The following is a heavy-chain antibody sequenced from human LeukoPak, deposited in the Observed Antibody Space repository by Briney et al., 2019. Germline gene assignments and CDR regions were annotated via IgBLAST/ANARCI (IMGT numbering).Heavy chain of an antibody. J-gene: IGHJ5*02. Sequence: PSQTLSLTCTVSGGYINSGSYYYHWIRQPAGKGLEWIGRIYTSGSTIYNPSLKSRVTISVDTSKNQVSLKLTSVTAADTAVYYCATSRFSGGLGRFDPWGQGTLVTVSS. D-gene: IGHD3-10*01. V-gene: IGHV4-61*02. CDR1: GGYINSGSYY. CDR3: ATSRFSGGLGRFDP. CDR2: IYTSGST.